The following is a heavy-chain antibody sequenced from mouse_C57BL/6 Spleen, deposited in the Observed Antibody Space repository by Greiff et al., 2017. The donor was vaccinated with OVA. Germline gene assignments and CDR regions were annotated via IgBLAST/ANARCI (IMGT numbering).Heavy chain of an antibody. V-gene: IGHV1-52*01. D-gene: IGHD4-1*01. CDR1: GYTFTSYW. Sequence: QVQLQQPGAELVRPGSSVKLSCKASGYTFTSYWMHWVKRRPIQGLEWIGNIDPSDSETHYNQKFKDKATLTVDKSSSTAYMQLSSLTSEDSAVYYCARAGTGSWFAYWGQGTLVTVSA. CDR2: IDPSDSET. J-gene: IGHJ3*01. CDR3: ARAGTGSWFAY.